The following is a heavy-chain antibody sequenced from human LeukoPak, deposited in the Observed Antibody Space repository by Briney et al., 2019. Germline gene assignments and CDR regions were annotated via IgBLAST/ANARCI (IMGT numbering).Heavy chain of an antibody. CDR2: IKQDGNEK. J-gene: IGHJ4*02. D-gene: IGHD6-13*01. CDR1: GFTFSTSW. CDR3: ARGSYSRGGSFDY. V-gene: IGHV3-7*01. Sequence: GGSLRLSCAASGFTFSTSWMIWVRQAPGKGLEWVASIKQDGNEKYYVDSVKGRFAISRDNAKNSLFLQMNSLRVEDTAMYYCARGSYSRGGSFDYWGQGTPVTVSS.